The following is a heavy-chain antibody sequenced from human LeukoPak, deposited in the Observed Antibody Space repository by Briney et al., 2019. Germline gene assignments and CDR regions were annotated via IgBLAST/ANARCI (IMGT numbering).Heavy chain of an antibody. CDR3: ARDSEYSTSTFVNYYFDY. V-gene: IGHV1-46*01. J-gene: IGHJ4*02. CDR2: INPSGGST. Sequence: ASVKVSCKASGGTFSSYAISWVRQAPGQGLEWMGIINPSGGSTSYAQKFQGRVTMTRDTSTSTVYMELSSLRSEDTAVYYCARDSEYSTSTFVNYYFDYWGQGTLVTVSS. D-gene: IGHD5-18*01. CDR1: GGTFSSYA.